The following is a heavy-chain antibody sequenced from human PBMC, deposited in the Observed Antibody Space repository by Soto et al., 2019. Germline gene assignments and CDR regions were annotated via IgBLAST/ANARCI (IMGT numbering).Heavy chain of an antibody. CDR3: AREIAARADAFDI. J-gene: IGHJ3*02. D-gene: IGHD6-13*01. CDR1: GFTFSSYA. V-gene: IGHV3-30-3*01. CDR2: ISYDGSNK. Sequence: QVQLVESGGGVVQPGRSLRLSCAASGFTFSSYAMHWVRQAPGKGLEWVAVISYDGSNKYYADSVKGRFTISRDNSKNTLYLQMNSLRAEDTAVSYCAREIAARADAFDIWGQGTMVTVSS.